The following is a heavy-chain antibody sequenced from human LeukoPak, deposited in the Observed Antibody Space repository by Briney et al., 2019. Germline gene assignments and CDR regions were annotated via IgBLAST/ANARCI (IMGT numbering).Heavy chain of an antibody. CDR2: VNHSGGT. CDR3: ARRYDAPAAWDY. D-gene: IGHD2-15*01. Sequence: SETLKLSCAVYGGSFPGYYWSWIRQPPGKGLEWIGEVNHSGGTYYNPSLKSRVTTSIAMSKNQFSLKLSSVTAADTAVDYCARRYDAPAAWDYWGQGTTVTVSS. CDR1: GGSFPGYY. J-gene: IGHJ4*01. V-gene: IGHV4-34*01.